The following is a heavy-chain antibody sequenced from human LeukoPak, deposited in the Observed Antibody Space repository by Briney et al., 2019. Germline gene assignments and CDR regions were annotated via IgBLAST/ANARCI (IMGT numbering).Heavy chain of an antibody. CDR1: AGSISTSY. Sequence: PSETLSLTCTVSAGSISTSYWTWIRQPPGKGLEWIGYFSYTGSTNYNPSFKSRVTMSVDTSKKKFSLKLTSVTAADTAVYCCARQRTIGKGWTYFDSWGQGTLVTVSS. CDR2: FSYTGST. J-gene: IGHJ4*02. CDR3: ARQRTIGKGWTYFDS. D-gene: IGHD6-19*01. V-gene: IGHV4-59*08.